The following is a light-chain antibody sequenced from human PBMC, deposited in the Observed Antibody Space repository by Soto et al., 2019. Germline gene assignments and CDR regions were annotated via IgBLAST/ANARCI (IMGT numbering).Light chain of an antibody. CDR3: SSYTSSSTLV. CDR2: DVS. Sequence: QSVLTQPASVSGSPGQSITISCTGTSSDVGGSNYVSWYQQYPGKAPELMIYDVSNRPSGVSNRFSGSKSGNTASLTISGLQAEDEADHYCSSYTSSSTLVFGGGTKLTVL. V-gene: IGLV2-14*01. CDR1: SSDVGGSNY. J-gene: IGLJ2*01.